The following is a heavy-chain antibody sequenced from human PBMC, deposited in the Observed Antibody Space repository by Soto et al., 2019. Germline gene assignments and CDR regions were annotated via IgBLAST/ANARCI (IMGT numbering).Heavy chain of an antibody. CDR1: GFTFSKYW. CDR3: ARDIYGDYRFYYYYYGMDV. CDR2: IKEDGSEK. D-gene: IGHD4-17*01. V-gene: IGHV3-7*01. J-gene: IGHJ6*02. Sequence: GGSLRLSCGAPGFTFSKYWMSWVRQAPGKGLEWVANIKEDGSEKYYVDSVKGRFTISRDNAKNLLYLQMNSLRAEDTAVYYCARDIYGDYRFYYYYYGMDVWGQGTTVTVSS.